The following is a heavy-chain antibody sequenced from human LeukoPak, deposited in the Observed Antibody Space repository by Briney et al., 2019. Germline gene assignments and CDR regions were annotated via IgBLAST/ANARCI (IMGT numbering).Heavy chain of an antibody. V-gene: IGHV4-4*07. Sequence: PSETLSLTCTVSGVSISSYYWSWIRQPAGKGLEWIGRIYTSGSTNYNPSLKSRVTMSVDTSKNQFSLKLSSVTAADTAVYYCARMVRGVIITSYYFDYWGQGTLVTVSS. CDR1: GVSISSYY. CDR3: ARMVRGVIITSYYFDY. D-gene: IGHD3-10*01. J-gene: IGHJ4*02. CDR2: IYTSGST.